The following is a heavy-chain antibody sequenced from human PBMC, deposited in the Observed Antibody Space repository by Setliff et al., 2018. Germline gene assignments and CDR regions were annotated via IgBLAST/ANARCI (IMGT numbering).Heavy chain of an antibody. CDR2: INRRGST. Sequence: PSETLSLTCTVSGGSVNSGYDNWNWLRQPAGKGLEWIGHINRRGSTNFTPSLKSRVTISLDTSKNQFSLNLTSVTAADTAVYYCARATNGWYSAYYYYMDVWGKGTTVTVSS. J-gene: IGHJ6*03. V-gene: IGHV4-61*09. CDR3: ARATNGWYSAYYYYMDV. D-gene: IGHD6-19*01. CDR1: GGSVNSGYDN.